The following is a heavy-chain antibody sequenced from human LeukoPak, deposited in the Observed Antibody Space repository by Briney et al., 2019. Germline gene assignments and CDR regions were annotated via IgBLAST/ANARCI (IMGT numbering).Heavy chain of an antibody. J-gene: IGHJ6*02. V-gene: IGHV3-48*03. CDR2: ISSSGSTI. D-gene: IGHD2-2*01. CDR1: GFTFCSYE. Sequence: GGSLRLSCAASGFTFCSYEMNWVREAPGKGLEWVSYISSSGSTIYYADSVKGRFTISRDNAKNSLYLQMNSLRAEDTAVYYCAREPSSTSWTADDYYGMDVWGQGTTVTVSS. CDR3: AREPSSTSWTADDYYGMDV.